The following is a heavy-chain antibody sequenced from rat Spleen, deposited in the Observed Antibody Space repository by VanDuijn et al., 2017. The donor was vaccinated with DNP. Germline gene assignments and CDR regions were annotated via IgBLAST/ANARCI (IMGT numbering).Heavy chain of an antibody. CDR1: GFTFSDYA. V-gene: IGHV5-17*01. Sequence: EVQLVESDGGLVQPGRSLKLSCAASGFTFSDYAMAWVRQAPKKGLEWVATISTSGSRAYYPDSVKGRFTISRDNAQSTLYLQVNSLRSEDTATYYCATSESAGFVYWGQGTLVTVSS. J-gene: IGHJ3*01. CDR2: ISTSGSRA. CDR3: ATSESAGFVY. D-gene: IGHD3-7*01.